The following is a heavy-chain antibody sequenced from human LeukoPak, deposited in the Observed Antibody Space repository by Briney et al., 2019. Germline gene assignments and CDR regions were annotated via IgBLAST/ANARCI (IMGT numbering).Heavy chain of an antibody. CDR2: INPNSGGT. J-gene: IGHJ3*02. CDR1: GYTFTGYY. V-gene: IGHV1-2*02. CDR3: ARDVVGATTLVRAHAFDI. D-gene: IGHD1-26*01. Sequence: AASVTVSCKASGYTFTGYYMHWVRQAPGQGLEWMGWINPNSGGTNYAQKFQGRVTMTRDTSISTAYMELSRLRSDDTAVYYCARDVVGATTLVRAHAFDIWGQGTMVTVSS.